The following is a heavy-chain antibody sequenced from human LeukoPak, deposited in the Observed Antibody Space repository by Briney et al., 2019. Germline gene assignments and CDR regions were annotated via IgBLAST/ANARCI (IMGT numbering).Heavy chain of an antibody. D-gene: IGHD6-19*01. CDR3: ARASSGWTHNHYYMDV. V-gene: IGHV6-1*01. Sequence: SQTLSLTCAISGDSVSSNSAAWNWIRQSPSRGLEWLGRTYYRSKWYNDYAVSVKSRITINPDTSKNQFSLQLNSVTPEDTAVYYCARASSGWTHNHYYMDVWGKGTTVTVSS. J-gene: IGHJ6*03. CDR2: TYYRSKWYN. CDR1: GDSVSSNSAA.